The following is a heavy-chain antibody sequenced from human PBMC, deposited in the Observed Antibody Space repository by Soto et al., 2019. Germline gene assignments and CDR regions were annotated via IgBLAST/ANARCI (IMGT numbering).Heavy chain of an antibody. J-gene: IGHJ5*02. D-gene: IGHD6-19*01. CDR1: GYRFTDYC. Sequence: PGESLKISCKGSGYRFTDYCIGWGRQMPGKGLEWMGIISPGDSDTRYSPSFQGQVTISADKSISTAYLHWSSLKASDTAMYYGVRVAVAGTKWFDPWGQGALVTVAS. V-gene: IGHV5-51*01. CDR2: ISPGDSDT. CDR3: VRVAVAGTKWFDP.